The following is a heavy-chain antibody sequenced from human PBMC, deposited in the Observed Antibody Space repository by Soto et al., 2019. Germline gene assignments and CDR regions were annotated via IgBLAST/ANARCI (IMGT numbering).Heavy chain of an antibody. CDR1: GGSISSYY. Sequence: SETLSLTCTVSGGSISSYYWSWIRQPPGKGLEWIGYIYYSGSTNYNPSLKSRVTISVDTSKNQFSLKLSSVTAADTAVYYCARHRSGWLFDYWGQGTLVTVSS. CDR2: IYYSGST. V-gene: IGHV4-59*08. CDR3: ARHRSGWLFDY. J-gene: IGHJ4*02. D-gene: IGHD6-19*01.